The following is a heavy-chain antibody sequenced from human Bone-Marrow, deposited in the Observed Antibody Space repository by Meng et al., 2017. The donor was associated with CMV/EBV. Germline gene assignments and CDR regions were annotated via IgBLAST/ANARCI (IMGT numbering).Heavy chain of an antibody. CDR3: PKASTTAEYFQH. CDR1: GITFSSYV. Sequence: GESLKISCASSGITFSSYVMHWGRQAPGKGLEWVAVIPYDGSNKYYADFVKGRFTISRDNSKNTLDLQMNSLRAEDTDVYYWPKASTTAEYFQHWGQGTLVTVSS. V-gene: IGHV3-30-3*02. CDR2: IPYDGSNK. J-gene: IGHJ1*01. D-gene: IGHD1-1*01.